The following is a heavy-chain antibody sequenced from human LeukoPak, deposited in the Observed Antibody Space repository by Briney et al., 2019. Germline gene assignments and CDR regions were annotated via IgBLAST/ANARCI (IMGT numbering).Heavy chain of an antibody. D-gene: IGHD2-15*01. CDR2: IKSKTDGGTT. CDR1: GFIFDDYG. CDR3: TSVVVAAHSERYFDY. V-gene: IGHV3-15*01. J-gene: IGHJ4*02. Sequence: KAGGSLRLSCAASGFIFDDYGMSWVRQAPGKGLEWVGGIKSKTDGGTTDYAAPVKRRFTISRDDSKNTLYLQMNSLKTEDTAVYYCTSVVVAAHSERYFDYWGQGTLVTVSS.